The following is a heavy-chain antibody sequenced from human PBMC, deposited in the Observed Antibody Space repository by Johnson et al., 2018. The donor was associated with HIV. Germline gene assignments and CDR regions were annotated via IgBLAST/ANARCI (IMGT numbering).Heavy chain of an antibody. CDR2: ISSSGTTV. D-gene: IGHD6-13*01. CDR3: ARDPAAAALRAFDI. Sequence: QVQLVESGGGLVQPGGSLRLSCAASGFTFSDYYMSWIRQTPGKGLEWVSYISSSGTTVYNADSVKGRFSISRDNAKQSLYLQMNTLRAEDTAVYYCARDPAAAALRAFDIWGQGTMVTVSS. V-gene: IGHV3-11*04. J-gene: IGHJ3*02. CDR1: GFTFSDYY.